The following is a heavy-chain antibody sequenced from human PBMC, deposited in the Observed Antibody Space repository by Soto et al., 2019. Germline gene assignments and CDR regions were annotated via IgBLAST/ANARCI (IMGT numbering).Heavy chain of an antibody. D-gene: IGHD5-18*01. CDR2: LTNTGDST. Sequence: EVQLLESGGALVQPGGSLRLSCAASVFTFSTYAMTWVRQAPGKGLEWVASLTNTGDSTHYPDSVKGSFTISRDNSKNTMYLQMSSLRAEDTAVYYCARGGPRDGYRDLDYWGQGTQVTVSS. CDR3: ARGGPRDGYRDLDY. J-gene: IGHJ4*02. V-gene: IGHV3-23*01. CDR1: VFTFSTYA.